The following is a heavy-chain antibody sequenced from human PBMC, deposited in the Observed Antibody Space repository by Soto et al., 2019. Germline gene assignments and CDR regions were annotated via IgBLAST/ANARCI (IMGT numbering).Heavy chain of an antibody. J-gene: IGHJ4*02. CDR3: AKDLPSQKYCSGGSCRPYYFDY. D-gene: IGHD2-15*01. CDR2: ISGSGGST. V-gene: IGHV3-23*01. Sequence: GGSLRLSCAASGFTFSSYAMSWVRQAPGKGLEWVSAISGSGGSTYYADSVKGRFTISRDNSKNTLYLQMNSLRAEDTAVYYCAKDLPSQKYCSGGSCRPYYFDYWGQGTLVTVSS. CDR1: GFTFSSYA.